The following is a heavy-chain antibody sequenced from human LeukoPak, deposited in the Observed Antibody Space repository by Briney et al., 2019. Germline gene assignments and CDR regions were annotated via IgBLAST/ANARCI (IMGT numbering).Heavy chain of an antibody. CDR2: VYYSGST. V-gene: IGHV4-59*01. CDR3: ARVLDLSKRGLDAFDI. Sequence: SETLSLTCTVSGGFISSYFWSWIRQPPGKGLEWIGYVYYSGSTNYNPSLKSRVTISVDTSKKQFSLKLSSATAADTAVYYCARVLDLSKRGLDAFDIWGQGTMVTVSS. D-gene: IGHD3-16*01. J-gene: IGHJ3*02. CDR1: GGFISSYF.